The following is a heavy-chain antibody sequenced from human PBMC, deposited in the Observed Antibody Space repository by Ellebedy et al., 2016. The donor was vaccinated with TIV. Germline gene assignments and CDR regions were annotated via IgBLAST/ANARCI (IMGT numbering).Heavy chain of an antibody. J-gene: IGHJ4*02. V-gene: IGHV3-30*04. CDR3: ASGFQ. CDR1: GFTFSNYF. D-gene: IGHD3-10*01. Sequence: GESLKISCAASGFTFSNYFMHWVRQAPGKGLEWVAVISQDGRNNYYADSVRGRFTISRDNSKSTLYLQMNSLRAEDTAVYYCASGFQWGQGTLVTVSS. CDR2: ISQDGRNN.